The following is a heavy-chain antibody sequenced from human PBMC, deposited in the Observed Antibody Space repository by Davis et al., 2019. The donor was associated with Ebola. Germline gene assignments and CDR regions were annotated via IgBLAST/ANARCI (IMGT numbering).Heavy chain of an antibody. CDR1: GYSFTTFS. CDR2: ISTFNGKT. CDR3: ARINHFFDY. J-gene: IGHJ4*02. V-gene: IGHV1-18*01. Sequence: ASVKVSCKASGYSFTTFSISWVRQAPGQGLEWMGWISTFNGKTDYAQKFQGRVTMTTDTSTATAFMEVRGLKSDDTAVYYCARINHFFDYWGQGSLVTVSS.